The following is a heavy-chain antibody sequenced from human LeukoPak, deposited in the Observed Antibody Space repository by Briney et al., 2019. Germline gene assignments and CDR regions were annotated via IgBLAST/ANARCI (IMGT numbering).Heavy chain of an antibody. D-gene: IGHD3-10*01. J-gene: IGHJ4*02. CDR2: IYPRDCDT. CDR3: ARLHYGSGSSAYFDY. CDR1: GYRFISYC. V-gene: IGHV5-51*01. Sequence: EAIQISCQGSGYRFISYCIGWVRQLPRRDLEEMGMIYPRDCDTRYNPSFQGQVTISADKSISTAYLQWSSLKASDTAMYYCARLHYGSGSSAYFDYWGQGTLVTVSS.